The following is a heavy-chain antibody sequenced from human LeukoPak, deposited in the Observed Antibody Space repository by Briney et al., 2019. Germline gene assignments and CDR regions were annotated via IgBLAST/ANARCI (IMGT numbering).Heavy chain of an antibody. CDR3: ARLNTQRIDS. CDR1: GYTFTSYW. J-gene: IGHJ4*02. D-gene: IGHD1/OR15-1a*01. Sequence: GESLKISCKGSGYTFTSYWIGWVRQMPGKGLEWMGIISPGDSKTRYSPSFQGQVTISADKSIGTAYLQWSSLKASDTAMYYCARLNTQRIDSWGQGTLVTVSS. V-gene: IGHV5-51*01. CDR2: ISPGDSKT.